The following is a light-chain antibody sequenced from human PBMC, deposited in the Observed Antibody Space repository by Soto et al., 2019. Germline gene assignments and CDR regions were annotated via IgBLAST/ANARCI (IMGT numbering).Light chain of an antibody. V-gene: IGKV1-39*01. CDR1: QSISTY. Sequence: DIQMTQSPSSLSASVGHRVTITCRSSQSISTYLNWYQQKPGKAPKLLIYAASSLQSGVPSRFSGSGSGTDFTLTITSLQHEDFATYYCQQSYRTPRTFGPGTKVYIK. CDR3: QQSYRTPRT. CDR2: AAS. J-gene: IGKJ1*01.